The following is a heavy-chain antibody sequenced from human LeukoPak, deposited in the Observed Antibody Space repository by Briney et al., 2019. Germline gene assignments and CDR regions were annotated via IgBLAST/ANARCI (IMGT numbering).Heavy chain of an antibody. D-gene: IGHD3-22*01. CDR2: NSANNGNT. CDR1: RFIFPSYC. CDR3: ARDVTPMIPGDAFDI. Sequence: ASEKVSCKASRFIFPSYCITWVRQAPGPALEWTGWNSANNGNTNYVQKFQGRVTMTTDTSTTTAYMELRSLRSDGTAVYYCARDVTPMIPGDAFDIWGQGTMVTVSS. J-gene: IGHJ3*02. V-gene: IGHV1-18*01.